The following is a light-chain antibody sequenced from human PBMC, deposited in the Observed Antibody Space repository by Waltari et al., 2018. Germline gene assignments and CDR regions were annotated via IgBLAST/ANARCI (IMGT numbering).Light chain of an antibody. Sequence: EIVMTQSPATLSVFPGERATLPCRASQSIRSNLAWYQHKHGQAPRLLIYGASTRATGIPARFSGSGSGTEFTLTISSLQSEDFAVYFCQQYDNWLGTFGQGTKVEIK. CDR2: GAS. CDR3: QQYDNWLGT. CDR1: QSIRSN. V-gene: IGKV3-15*01. J-gene: IGKJ1*01.